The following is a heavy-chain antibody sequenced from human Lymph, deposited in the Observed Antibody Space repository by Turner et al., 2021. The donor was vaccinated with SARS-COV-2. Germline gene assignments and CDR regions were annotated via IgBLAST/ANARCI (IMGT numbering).Heavy chain of an antibody. J-gene: IGHJ3*02. V-gene: IGHV3-53*02. Sequence: EVQLVETGGGFLQPGGSLLLSCAASGFNVSSNYMRWVRQAPGKGLEWVSVIYSGGSTFYADSVRGRFTISRDNSKNTLYLQMNSLRAEDTAVYYCARDNPHDAFDIWGQGTMVTVSS. CDR1: GFNVSSNY. CDR2: IYSGGST. CDR3: ARDNPHDAFDI.